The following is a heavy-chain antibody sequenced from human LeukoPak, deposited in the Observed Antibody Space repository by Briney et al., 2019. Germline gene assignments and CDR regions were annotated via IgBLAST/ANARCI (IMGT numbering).Heavy chain of an antibody. CDR1: GYTFTSYA. CDR2: INNYTGNP. Sequence: GASVNVSCKASGYTFTSYAMNWVGQAPGQGVEWMGWINNYTGNPSYAQGFTRPFFFSLDTSVSTAYLQISSLRAEDTAVYYCARDRPYSSGCFDYWSQGTLVTVSS. V-gene: IGHV7-4-1*02. D-gene: IGHD6-19*01. CDR3: ARDRPYSSGCFDY. J-gene: IGHJ4*02.